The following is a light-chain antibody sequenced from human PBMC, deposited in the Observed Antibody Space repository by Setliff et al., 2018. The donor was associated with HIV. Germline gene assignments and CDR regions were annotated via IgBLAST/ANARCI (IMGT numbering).Light chain of an antibody. Sequence: QSALTQPPSASGSPGQSVTISCTGTSSDVGGYNYVPWYQQHPGKAPKLMIYEVSKRPSGVPDRFSGSKSGNTASLTVSGLQAEDEADYYCTSYAGSNNLGVFGTGTKGTVL. CDR3: TSYAGSNNLGV. CDR1: SSDVGGYNY. J-gene: IGLJ1*01. CDR2: EVS. V-gene: IGLV2-8*01.